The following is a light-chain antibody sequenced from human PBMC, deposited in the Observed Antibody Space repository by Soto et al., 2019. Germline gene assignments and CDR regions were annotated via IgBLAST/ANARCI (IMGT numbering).Light chain of an antibody. CDR2: DVS. Sequence: QSALTQPPSVSGSPGQSVAISCTGTSSDVGSSNGVSWYQQPPGTAPKLMIYDVSNRPSGVPDRFSGSMSGNTASLTISGLQAEDEADYYCSSYTSSSTYGFGTGTKLTVL. CDR3: SSYTSSSTYG. J-gene: IGLJ1*01. V-gene: IGLV2-18*02. CDR1: SSDVGSSNG.